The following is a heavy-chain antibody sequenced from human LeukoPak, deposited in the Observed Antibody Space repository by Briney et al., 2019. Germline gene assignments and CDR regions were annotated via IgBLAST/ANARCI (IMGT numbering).Heavy chain of an antibody. V-gene: IGHV3-33*08. J-gene: IGHJ4*02. Sequence: GGSLRLSCAASGFTFTNYGIDWVRQAPGKGLEWVAAIWYDGSKTSYTDSVKGRFTVSRDISKNTVYLQMNGLKAEGTAVYYCARDDCSTTPCYAYWGQGTLVTVSS. CDR3: ARDDCSTTPCYAY. CDR2: IWYDGSKT. CDR1: GFTFTNYG. D-gene: IGHD2-2*01.